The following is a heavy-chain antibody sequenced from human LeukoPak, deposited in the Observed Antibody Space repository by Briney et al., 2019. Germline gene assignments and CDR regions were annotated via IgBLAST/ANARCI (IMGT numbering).Heavy chain of an antibody. CDR1: GGSISSYY. Sequence: KPSETLSLTCTVSGGSISSYYWNWIRQPPGKGLEWIGYIYNSGSTNNNPSLKSRVTISVDTSKNQFSLKLSSVTAADTAVYYCARRRFVRGPDVVNPFDYWGQGTLVTVSS. CDR2: IYNSGST. CDR3: ARRRFVRGPDVVNPFDY. V-gene: IGHV4-59*08. J-gene: IGHJ4*02. D-gene: IGHD2-8*01.